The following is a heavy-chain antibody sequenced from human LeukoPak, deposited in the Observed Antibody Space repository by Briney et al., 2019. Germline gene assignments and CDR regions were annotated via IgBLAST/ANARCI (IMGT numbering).Heavy chain of an antibody. V-gene: IGHV3-33*06. D-gene: IGHD1-26*01. Sequence: GGSLRLSCAASGFTFSSYGMHWVRQAPGKGLEWVAVIWYDGSNNYYPDSVKGGFTISRDNSKNKLYQQMISLRAEDTAVYYCAKGTSYCSYWGQGTLVTVSS. J-gene: IGHJ4*02. CDR2: IWYDGSNN. CDR3: AKGTSYCSY. CDR1: GFTFSSYG.